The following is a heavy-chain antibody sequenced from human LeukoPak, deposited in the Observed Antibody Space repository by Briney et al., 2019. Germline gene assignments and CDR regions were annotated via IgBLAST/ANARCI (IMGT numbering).Heavy chain of an antibody. D-gene: IGHD4-17*01. CDR3: TTGLHDYGDYLEGYYYYYYMDV. J-gene: IGHJ6*03. V-gene: IGHV3-15*01. Sequence: GGSLRLSCGASGFTFSNAWMSWVRQAPGKGLEWVGRIKSKTDGGTTDYAAPVKGRFTISRDDSKNTLYLQMNSLKTEDTAVYYCTTGLHDYGDYLEGYYYYYYMDVWGKGTTVTVSS. CDR2: IKSKTDGGTT. CDR1: GFTFSNAW.